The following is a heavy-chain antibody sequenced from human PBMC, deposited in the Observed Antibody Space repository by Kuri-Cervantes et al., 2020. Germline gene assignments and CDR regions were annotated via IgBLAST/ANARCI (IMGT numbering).Heavy chain of an antibody. CDR2: SNAGNGNT. D-gene: IGHD2-2*01. V-gene: IGHV1-3*02. J-gene: IGHJ3*02. Sequence: ASVKVSCKASGYTFTSYAMHWVRQAPGQRLEWMGWSNAGNGNTKYSQEFQGRVTITRDTSASTAYMELSSLRSEDMAVYYCARSLVVPAATVYGDPPWAFDIWGQGTMVTVSS. CDR3: ARSLVVPAATVYGDPPWAFDI. CDR1: GYTFTSYA.